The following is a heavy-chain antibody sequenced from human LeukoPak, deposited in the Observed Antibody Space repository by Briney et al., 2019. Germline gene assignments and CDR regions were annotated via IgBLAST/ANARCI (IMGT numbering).Heavy chain of an antibody. J-gene: IGHJ6*03. Sequence: SGALSLTCAVSGGSMSSFTWWSWDRQPPGEGLEWIGEIYHSGSTNYNPSLKSRVTISVDTSKNQFSLKLSSVTAADMAVYYCARVSWFPGTSYYYMDVWGKGTTVTVSS. V-gene: IGHV4-4*02. CDR3: ARVSWFPGTSYYYMDV. D-gene: IGHD1-1*01. CDR1: GGSMSSFTW. CDR2: IYHSGST.